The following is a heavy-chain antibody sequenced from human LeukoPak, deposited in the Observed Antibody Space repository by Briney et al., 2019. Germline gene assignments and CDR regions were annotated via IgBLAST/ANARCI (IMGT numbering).Heavy chain of an antibody. CDR3: ARDPAWGALDY. D-gene: IGHD7-27*01. CDR1: GFTFSSYA. J-gene: IGHJ4*02. Sequence: GGSLRLSCAASGFTFSSYAMSWVRQAPGKGLEWVSAISGSGDATYYADSVKGRFTISRDNSKNTLYLQMNSLRVEDTALYYCARDPAWGALDYWGQGTLVTVTP. CDR2: ISGSGDAT. V-gene: IGHV3-23*01.